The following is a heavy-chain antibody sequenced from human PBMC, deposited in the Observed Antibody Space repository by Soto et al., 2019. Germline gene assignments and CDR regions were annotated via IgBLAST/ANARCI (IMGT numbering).Heavy chain of an antibody. D-gene: IGHD1-7*01. Sequence: PGGSLRLSCAASGFTFNNYAMSWVRQAPGKGLEWVATVSTTGGGTYYTDPVKGRFTISRDNSKNTVSLQMNSLRAEDTATYFCAKDLAGRLEILGYYNYGMDVWGQGTTVTV. V-gene: IGHV3-23*01. CDR1: GFTFNNYA. J-gene: IGHJ6*02. CDR2: VSTTGGGT. CDR3: AKDLAGRLEILGYYNYGMDV.